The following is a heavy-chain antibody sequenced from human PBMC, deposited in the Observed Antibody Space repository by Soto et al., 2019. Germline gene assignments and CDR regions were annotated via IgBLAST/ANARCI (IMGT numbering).Heavy chain of an antibody. CDR1: GGSVNSDGYY. V-gene: IGHV4-39*02. Sequence: SETLSLTCTVAGGSVNSDGYYWAWMRQPPGKGLEWIGSIYHRGSTYSNPSLRSRLTISVDTSNNNFSLRLRSLTAADTAVYYCARRVQWLAGHFDFWGQGVLVTVSS. CDR3: ARRVQWLAGHFDF. CDR2: IYHRGST. D-gene: IGHD6-19*01. J-gene: IGHJ4*02.